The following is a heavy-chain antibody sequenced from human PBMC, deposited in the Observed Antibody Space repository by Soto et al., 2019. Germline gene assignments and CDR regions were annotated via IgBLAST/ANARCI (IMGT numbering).Heavy chain of an antibody. V-gene: IGHV4-59*01. D-gene: IGHD5-18*01. CDR1: GVHIRSYY. CDR3: AGSKNPVTFDY. Sequence: QVQLQESGPGLVKPSETLSLTCTVSGVHIRSYYWSWVRQPPGRGLEWIGCSYHTADTKYSPSLKSRAAISTEPSNKQFSLRLTTVTAADTALYFCAGSKNPVTFDYWGQGALVTVSS. CDR2: SYHTADT. J-gene: IGHJ4*02.